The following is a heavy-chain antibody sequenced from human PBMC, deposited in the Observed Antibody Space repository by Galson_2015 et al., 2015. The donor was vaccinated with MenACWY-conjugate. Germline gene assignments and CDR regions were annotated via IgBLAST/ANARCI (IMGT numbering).Heavy chain of an antibody. V-gene: IGHV3-23*01. Sequence: SCAVSGFTFRQYAMSWVRQAPGTGLEWVAIISDSGAATHYIDSVKGRFTISRDNSKNTLYLQMSRLRAKDTALYYCAKDVYMDVWGKGTTVSVSS. J-gene: IGHJ6*03. CDR1: GFTFRQYA. CDR2: ISDSGAAT. CDR3: AKDVYMDV.